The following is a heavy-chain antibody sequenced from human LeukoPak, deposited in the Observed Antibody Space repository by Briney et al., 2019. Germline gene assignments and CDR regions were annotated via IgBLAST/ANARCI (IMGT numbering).Heavy chain of an antibody. V-gene: IGHV3-48*01. CDR1: GFTFSSYS. Sequence: PGGSLRLSCVASGFTFSSYSMNWVRQAPGKGLEWVSHISSSTGTTIYYSDSAKGRFTISRDNAKNSLYLQMNSLRAEDTAVYYCARDQGGYSYGYDYWGQGTLVTVSS. D-gene: IGHD5-18*01. CDR2: ISSSTGTTI. CDR3: ARDQGGYSYGYDY. J-gene: IGHJ4*02.